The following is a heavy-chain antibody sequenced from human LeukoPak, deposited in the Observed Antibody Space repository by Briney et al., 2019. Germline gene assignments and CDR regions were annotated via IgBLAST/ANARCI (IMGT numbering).Heavy chain of an antibody. Sequence: SETLSLTCAVHGASFAGYSWSWIRQSPGRGLEWIGEVNRVGYTIYNPSLKSRVNISIDTSTTQFSLRLSSVTVADTAVYFCARERVVSDYNWFDPWGQGTLVTVSS. V-gene: IGHV4-34*01. J-gene: IGHJ5*02. CDR2: VNRVGYT. CDR3: ARERVVSDYNWFDP. D-gene: IGHD6-25*01. CDR1: GASFAGYS.